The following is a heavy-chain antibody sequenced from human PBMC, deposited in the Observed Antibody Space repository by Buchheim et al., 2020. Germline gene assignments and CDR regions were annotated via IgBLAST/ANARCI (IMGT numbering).Heavy chain of an antibody. D-gene: IGHD3-22*01. Sequence: QVQLQQWGAGLLKPSETLSLTCAVYGGSFSGYYWSWIRQPPGKGLEWIGEINHSGSTNYNPSLKSRVTISVDTSKNQFSVKLSSVTAADTAVYYCASFAPYYYDSSGYYSFDYWGQGTL. CDR2: INHSGST. J-gene: IGHJ4*02. CDR3: ASFAPYYYDSSGYYSFDY. V-gene: IGHV4-34*01. CDR1: GGSFSGYY.